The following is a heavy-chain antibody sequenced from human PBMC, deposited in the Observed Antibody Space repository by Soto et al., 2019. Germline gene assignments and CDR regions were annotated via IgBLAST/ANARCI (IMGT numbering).Heavy chain of an antibody. CDR2: IYYSGST. J-gene: IGHJ4*02. D-gene: IGHD4-4*01. CDR3: ARHSNRNYGLYYFDY. CDR1: GGSVSGYY. Sequence: SETLSLTCTVSGGSVSGYYWSWIRQSPGKGLEWIGFIYYSGSTKYKPSLKSRVTLSVDTSKNQFSVKLTSATAADTAVYYCARHSNRNYGLYYFDYWGRGALVTVSS. V-gene: IGHV4-59*08.